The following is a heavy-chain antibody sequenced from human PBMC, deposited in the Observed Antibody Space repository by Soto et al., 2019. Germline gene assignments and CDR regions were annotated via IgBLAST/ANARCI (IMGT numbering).Heavy chain of an antibody. V-gene: IGHV4-34*01. Sequence: SETLSLTCAFYVVSFSGYYWSCIRHPPGKWLEWIGEINHSGSTNYNPSLKSRVTISVDTSKNQFSLKLSSVTAAETAVYYCARATYYYDSSGYPWYYYYGMEVWGQATTVTVSS. J-gene: IGHJ6*02. CDR1: VVSFSGYY. CDR2: INHSGST. D-gene: IGHD3-22*01. CDR3: ARATYYYDSSGYPWYYYYGMEV.